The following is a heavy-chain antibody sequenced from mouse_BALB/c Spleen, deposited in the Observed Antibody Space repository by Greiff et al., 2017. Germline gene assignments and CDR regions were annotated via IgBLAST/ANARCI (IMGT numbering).Heavy chain of an antibody. CDR2: ISSGGST. J-gene: IGHJ4*01. V-gene: IGHV5-6-5*01. Sequence: EVKLEESGGGLVKPGGSLKLSCAASGFTFSSYAMSWVRQTPEKRLEWVASISSGGSTYYPDSVKGRFTISRDNARNILYLQMSSLRSEDTAMYYCARGEDYAMDDRGRGTTVTVSA. CDR3: ARGEDYAMDD. CDR1: GFTFSSYA.